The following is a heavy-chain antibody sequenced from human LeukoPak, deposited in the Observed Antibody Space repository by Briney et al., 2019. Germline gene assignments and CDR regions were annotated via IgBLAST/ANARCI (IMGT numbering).Heavy chain of an antibody. Sequence: GGSLRLSCAASGFTFSSYEMNWVRQAPGKGLEWVSYISSSGSTIYYADSVRGRFTISRDNAKNSPYLQMNSLRAEDTAVYYCARVEASGYDYGAFDYWGQGTLVTVSS. J-gene: IGHJ4*02. CDR2: ISSSGSTI. D-gene: IGHD5-12*01. CDR1: GFTFSSYE. CDR3: ARVEASGYDYGAFDY. V-gene: IGHV3-48*03.